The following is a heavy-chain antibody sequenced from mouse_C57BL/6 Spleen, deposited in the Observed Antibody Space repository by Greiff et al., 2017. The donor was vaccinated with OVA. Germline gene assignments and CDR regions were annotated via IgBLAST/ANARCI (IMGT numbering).Heavy chain of an antibody. V-gene: IGHV5-4*03. CDR1: GFTFSSYA. J-gene: IGHJ1*03. Sequence: EVKLVESGGGLVQPGGSLKLSCAASGFTFSSYAMSWVRQTPEKRLEWVATISDGGSYTYYPDNVKGRFTISRNNSKNNLYLQMSHLKSEDTAMYYCARGGNLRYFDVWGTGTTVTVSS. CDR2: ISDGGSYT. CDR3: ARGGNLRYFDV.